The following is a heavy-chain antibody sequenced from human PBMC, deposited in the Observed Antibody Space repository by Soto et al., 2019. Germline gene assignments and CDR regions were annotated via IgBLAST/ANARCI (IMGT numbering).Heavy chain of an antibody. CDR1: GFTFSSYW. CDR3: ARSIAARLNWFDP. Sequence: GGSLRLSCAASGFTFSSYWMSWVRQAPGKGLEWVANIKQDGSEKYYVDSVKGRFTISRDNAKNSLFLQMNSLRAEDTAVYYCARSIAARLNWFDPWGQGTLVTVSS. V-gene: IGHV3-7*01. J-gene: IGHJ5*02. CDR2: IKQDGSEK. D-gene: IGHD6-6*01.